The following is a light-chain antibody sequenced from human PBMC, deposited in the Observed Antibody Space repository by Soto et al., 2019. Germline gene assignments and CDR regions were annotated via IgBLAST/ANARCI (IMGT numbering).Light chain of an antibody. CDR3: QSYDKRLTAYV. CDR1: SSSIGAGYE. Sequence: QSVLTQPPSVSGAPGQRVTISCSGTSSSIGAGYEVHWYHQLPGTAPKLVVSGNGNRPSGVPDRLSASKSGTSASLDITGLQAEDEGHYYCQSYDKRLTAYVFGTGTKVNVL. V-gene: IGLV1-40*01. CDR2: GNG. J-gene: IGLJ1*01.